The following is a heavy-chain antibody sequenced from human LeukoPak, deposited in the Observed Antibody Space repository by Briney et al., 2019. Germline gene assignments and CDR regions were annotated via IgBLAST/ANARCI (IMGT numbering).Heavy chain of an antibody. CDR1: GFTFSSYD. CDR2: IGTAGDT. J-gene: IGHJ4*02. V-gene: IGHV3-13*01. D-gene: IGHD3-10*01. CDR3: ATDGSGTSFPYYFES. Sequence: GGSLRLSCAASGFTFSSYDMHWVRQATGKGLEWVSAIGTAGDTYYPGSVKGRFTISRENAKNSLYLQMNSLRLEDTAVYYCATDGSGTSFPYYFESWGQGTLVTVSS.